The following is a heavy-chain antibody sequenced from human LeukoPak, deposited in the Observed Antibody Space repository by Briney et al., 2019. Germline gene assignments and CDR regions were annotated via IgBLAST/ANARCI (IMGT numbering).Heavy chain of an antibody. CDR3: AREFDYGDYGRGAFDI. Sequence: GGSLRFSCAASGFTFSSYSMNWVRQAPGKGLEWVSYISSSSTIYYADSVKGRFTISRDNAKNSLYLQMNSLRAEDTAVYYCAREFDYGDYGRGAFDIWGQGTMVTVSS. J-gene: IGHJ3*02. CDR1: GFTFSSYS. V-gene: IGHV3-48*01. CDR2: ISSSSTI. D-gene: IGHD4-17*01.